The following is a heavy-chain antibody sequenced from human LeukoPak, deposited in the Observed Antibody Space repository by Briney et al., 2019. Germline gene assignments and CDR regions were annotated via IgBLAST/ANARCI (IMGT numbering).Heavy chain of an antibody. CDR1: AFIFSGHW. Sequence: PGGSLRLSCEGSAFIFSGHWMNWVRQTPGKGLEWVANIKQDGSEKYCVDSVKGRFTISRDNAKNSLYLQMNSLRAEDTAVYYCARDVVVVPAAMLYYGMDVWGQGTTVTVSS. J-gene: IGHJ6*02. CDR3: ARDVVVVPAAMLYYGMDV. V-gene: IGHV3-7*03. CDR2: IKQDGSEK. D-gene: IGHD2-2*01.